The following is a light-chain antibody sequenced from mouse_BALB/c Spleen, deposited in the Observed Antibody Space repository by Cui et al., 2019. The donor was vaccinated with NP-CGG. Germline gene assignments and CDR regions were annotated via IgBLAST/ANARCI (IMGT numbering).Light chain of an antibody. V-gene: IGLV1*01. CDR2: GIN. CDR3: ALWYSNHWV. CDR1: TGAVTTSNY. J-gene: IGLJ1*01. Sequence: QAVVTQESALTTSPGETVTLTCRSSTGAVTTSNYANWVQEKPDHLFTGLIGGINNRAPGVPARFSGSLIGDKAALTIIGAQTEDEAIYFCALWYSNHWVFGGGTKLTVL.